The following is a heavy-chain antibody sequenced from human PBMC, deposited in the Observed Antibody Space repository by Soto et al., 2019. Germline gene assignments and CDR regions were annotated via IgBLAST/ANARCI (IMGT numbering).Heavy chain of an antibody. D-gene: IGHD5-12*01. Sequence: SVKVSCKASGGTFSNYTINWVRQAPGQGLEWMGGIIPIFGTANYAQKFQGRVTITADESTATAYIELSSLRSEDTAVDYCARVKGLRFCVDNWFDPCGQGTLVTVSS. J-gene: IGHJ5*02. CDR2: IIPIFGTA. V-gene: IGHV1-69*13. CDR1: GGTFSNYT. CDR3: ARVKGLRFCVDNWFDP.